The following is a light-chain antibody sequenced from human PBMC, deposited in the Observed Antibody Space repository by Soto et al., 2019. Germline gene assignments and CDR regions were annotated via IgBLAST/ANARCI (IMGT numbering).Light chain of an antibody. CDR3: QRSYRSPYT. V-gene: IGKV1-39*01. J-gene: IGKJ2*01. CDR1: QSLNIY. Sequence: IQMTQSPSSLYASVGDSVTVTCRASQSLNIYWHWYQQKPGKAPTLLIYGASSLQSGVPSRFTGGGSRTDFTLTISSLQPEDFATYYCQRSYRSPYTFGQGTKLELK. CDR2: GAS.